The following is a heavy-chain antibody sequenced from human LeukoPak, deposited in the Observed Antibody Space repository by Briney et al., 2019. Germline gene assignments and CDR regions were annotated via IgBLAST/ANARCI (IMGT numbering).Heavy chain of an antibody. CDR1: GDFISTYY. V-gene: IGHV4-59*08. CDR2: IYYNGNT. D-gene: IGHD3-22*01. J-gene: IGHJ4*02. Sequence: SETLSLTCTVSGDFISTYYWVWIRQPPGKGLEYIGYIYYNGNTNYNPSLKSRITISIDTSKTQFFLRLSSVTAADTAVYYCGRWNYYEIRGRVFDYWGQGALVTVSS. CDR3: GRWNYYEIRGRVFDY.